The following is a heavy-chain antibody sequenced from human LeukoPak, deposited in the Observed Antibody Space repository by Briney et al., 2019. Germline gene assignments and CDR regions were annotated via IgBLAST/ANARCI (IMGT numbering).Heavy chain of an antibody. CDR1: GFTFSDYY. CDR2: ISSSSSPI. V-gene: IGHV3-11*01. CDR3: ARVVVVTAPRRWANYYYCYMDV. Sequence: PGGSLRLSCAASGFTFSDYYMSWIRQAPGKGLEWVSCISSSSSPIYYADSVKGRFTISRDNAKNSLYLQMNSLRAEDTAVYYCARVVVVTAPRRWANYYYCYMDVWGKGTTVTISS. J-gene: IGHJ6*03. D-gene: IGHD2-21*02.